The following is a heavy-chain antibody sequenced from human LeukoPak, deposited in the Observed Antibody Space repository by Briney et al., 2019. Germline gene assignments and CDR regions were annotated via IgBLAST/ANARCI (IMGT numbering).Heavy chain of an antibody. Sequence: VASVTVSCKASGYSFTACYIHGVRQAPGQGLEWMGWIHPRSGETNNAYKFRGRVTMTRDTYISTAYMDLGSLGSDDTAVYYCARDGEYGTGSYYRGCFDYWGQGILVTVSS. CDR2: IHPRSGET. V-gene: IGHV1-2*02. CDR1: GYSFTACY. D-gene: IGHD3-10*01. CDR3: ARDGEYGTGSYYRGCFDY. J-gene: IGHJ4*02.